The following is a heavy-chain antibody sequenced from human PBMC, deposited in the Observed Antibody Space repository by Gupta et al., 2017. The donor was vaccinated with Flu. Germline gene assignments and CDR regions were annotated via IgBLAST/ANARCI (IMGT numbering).Heavy chain of an antibody. CDR3: ARVRITMDLYYYYGMDV. CDR1: GGSFSGYY. V-gene: IGHV4-34*01. D-gene: IGHD3-10*01. J-gene: IGHJ6*02. Sequence: QVQLQQWGAGLLKPSETLSLTCAVYGGSFSGYYWSWIRQPPGKGLEWIGEINHSGSTNYNPSLKSRVNISVDTSKNQFSLKLSSVTAADTAVYYCARVRITMDLYYYYGMDVWGQGTTGTVSS. CDR2: INHSGST.